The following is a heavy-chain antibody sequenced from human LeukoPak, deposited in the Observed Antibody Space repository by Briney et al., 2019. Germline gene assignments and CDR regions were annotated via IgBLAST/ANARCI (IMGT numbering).Heavy chain of an antibody. Sequence: PGGSLRLSCAASGFTFSDHYMDRVRQAPGKGLEWVGRSRNKARGYTTEYAASVKGRFTISRDDSKNSVFLQMNSLKNEDTAVYYCSRAWAAGKHYVGYWGQGTLVTVSS. CDR2: SRNKARGYTT. CDR1: GFTFSDHY. J-gene: IGHJ4*02. V-gene: IGHV3-72*01. D-gene: IGHD2-15*01. CDR3: SRAWAAGKHYVGY.